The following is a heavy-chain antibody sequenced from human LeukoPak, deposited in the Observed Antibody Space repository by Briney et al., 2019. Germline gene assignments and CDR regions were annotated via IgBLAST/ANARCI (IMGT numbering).Heavy chain of an antibody. J-gene: IGHJ4*02. CDR2: IYPGDSDT. Sequence: GASLQISCKGSGYIFTNYWIGWGRPLPGKGLEWMGTIYPGDSDTRYRPSFQGQVTISADKSISTAYLQWSSLKASDTAMYYCARLGVEAYDSSGYYYFDYWGQGALVTVSS. D-gene: IGHD3-22*01. CDR1: GYIFTNYW. V-gene: IGHV5-51*01. CDR3: ARLGVEAYDSSGYYYFDY.